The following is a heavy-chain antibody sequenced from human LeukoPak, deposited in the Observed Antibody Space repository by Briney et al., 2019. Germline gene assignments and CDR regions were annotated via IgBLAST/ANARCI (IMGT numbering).Heavy chain of an antibody. CDR1: GYTFTGYY. V-gene: IGHV1-69*04. J-gene: IGHJ6*02. CDR2: IIPILGIA. Sequence: ASVKVSCKASGYTFTGYYMHWVRQAPGQGLEWMGRIIPILGIANYAQKFQGRVTITADKSTSTAYMELSSLRSEDTAVYYCAREVPPHYGMDVWGQGTTVTVSS. CDR3: AREVPPHYGMDV.